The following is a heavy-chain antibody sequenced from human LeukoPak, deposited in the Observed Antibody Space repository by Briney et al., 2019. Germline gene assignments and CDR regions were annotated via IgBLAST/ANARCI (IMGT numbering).Heavy chain of an antibody. J-gene: IGHJ3*02. CDR2: KYNSGST. V-gene: IGHV4-59*02. D-gene: IGHD2-2*03. Sequence: SETLSLTCTVSGGSVSSYYWSWIRQPPGKGLEWIGYKYNSGSTNYNPSLKSRVTISVDTSKNQFSLKLSSVTAADTAVYYCARDRGYCSSTSCYGTEAFDIWGQGTMVTVSS. CDR3: ARDRGYCSSTSCYGTEAFDI. CDR1: GGSVSSYY.